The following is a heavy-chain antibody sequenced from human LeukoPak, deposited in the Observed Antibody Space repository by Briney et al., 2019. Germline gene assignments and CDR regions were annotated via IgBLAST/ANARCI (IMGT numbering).Heavy chain of an antibody. CDR2: INHNGNVN. D-gene: IGHD3-16*01. CDR3: ARGGGLGV. Sequence: QAGGSLRLSCAASGFTFSSYWMNWARQAPGKGLEWVASINHNGNVNYYVDSVKGRFTISRDNAKNSLYLQMSNLRAEDTAVYFCARGGGLGVWGQGATVTVSS. J-gene: IGHJ6*02. CDR1: GFTFSSYW. V-gene: IGHV3-7*03.